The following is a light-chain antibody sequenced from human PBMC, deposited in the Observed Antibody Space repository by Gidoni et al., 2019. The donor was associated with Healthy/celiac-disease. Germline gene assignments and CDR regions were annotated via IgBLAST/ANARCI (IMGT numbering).Light chain of an antibody. CDR3: QQSYSTPVA. J-gene: IGKJ1*01. V-gene: IGKV1-39*01. CDR2: AAS. Sequence: DIQMTQSPSSLSASLGDRVTIPCRASQSISSYLNWYQQKPGKAPKLLIYAASSLQSGVPSRFSGSGSGTDFTLTISSLQPEDFATYYCQQSYSTPVAFGQGTKVEIK. CDR1: QSISSY.